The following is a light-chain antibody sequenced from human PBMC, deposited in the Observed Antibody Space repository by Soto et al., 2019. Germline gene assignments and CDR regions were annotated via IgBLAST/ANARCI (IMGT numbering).Light chain of an antibody. CDR1: QSVSSN. CDR3: RQDNNCPSFT. Sequence: EIVMTQSPAALSVSPGERATLSCRASQSVSSNLAWYQQKPGQATRLLIYGASTRATGIPVRFSGSGSGTEFTLNISRLQSEDFADYFCRQDNNCPSFTYGPGTKVDIK. J-gene: IGKJ3*01. CDR2: GAS. V-gene: IGKV3-15*01.